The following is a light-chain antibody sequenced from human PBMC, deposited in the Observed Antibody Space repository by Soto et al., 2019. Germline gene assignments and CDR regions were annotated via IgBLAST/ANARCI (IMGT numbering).Light chain of an antibody. V-gene: IGKV1-5*03. Sequence: DIQMTQSPSTLSASVGDRVTITCRASQSISSWLAWYQQKPGKAPKLLIYKASSLESGVPSRFSGSGSGTEFTLTISSLQPEDIATYYCLQHGSYPRTFGQGTKVDIK. J-gene: IGKJ1*01. CDR1: QSISSW. CDR3: LQHGSYPRT. CDR2: KAS.